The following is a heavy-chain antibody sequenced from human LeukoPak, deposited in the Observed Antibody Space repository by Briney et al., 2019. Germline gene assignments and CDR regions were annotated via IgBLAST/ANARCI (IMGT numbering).Heavy chain of an antibody. CDR2: ISSSSSTI. D-gene: IGHD4-23*01. V-gene: IGHV3-48*01. Sequence: GGSLRLSCAASGFTFSSYSVNWVRQAPGKGLEWVSYISSSSSTIYYADSVEGRFTISRDSSKNTLYLQMNSLRAEDTAVYYCVKGGGNVRRYFEYWGQGTLVTVSS. CDR3: VKGGGNVRRYFEY. CDR1: GFTFSSYS. J-gene: IGHJ4*02.